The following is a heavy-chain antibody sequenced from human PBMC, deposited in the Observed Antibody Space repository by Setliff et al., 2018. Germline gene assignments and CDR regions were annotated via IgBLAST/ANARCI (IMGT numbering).Heavy chain of an antibody. V-gene: IGHV3-23*01. CDR3: TRDRQSWTLRGDGMDV. J-gene: IGHJ6*02. CDR2: VGVSGASS. CDR1: GFTLSPYA. D-gene: IGHD3-16*02. Sequence: PGGSLRLSCAAPGFTLSPYAMSWVRQAPGKGLEWVSSVGVSGASSYYADSVKGRFTISRDNSKNTLYLQMNSLRAEDTAVYYCTRDRQSWTLRGDGMDVWGQGTTVTVSS.